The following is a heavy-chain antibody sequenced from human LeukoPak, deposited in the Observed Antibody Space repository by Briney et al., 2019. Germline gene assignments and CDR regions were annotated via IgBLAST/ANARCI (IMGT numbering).Heavy chain of an antibody. J-gene: IGHJ4*02. CDR3: TTLGYSYATY. CDR1: GLTFNNAW. D-gene: IGHD5-18*01. V-gene: IGHV3-15*01. Sequence: PGGSLRLSCAASGLTFNNAWMSWVRQAPGKGLQWVGRIKSKTDGGTTDYAAPVKGRFTISTDDSKTTLYLQMNSLKTEDTAVYYCTTLGYSYATYWGQGTLVTVPS. CDR2: IKSKTDGGTT.